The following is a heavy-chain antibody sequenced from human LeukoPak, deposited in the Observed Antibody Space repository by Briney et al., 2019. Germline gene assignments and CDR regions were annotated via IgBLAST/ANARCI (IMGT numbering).Heavy chain of an antibody. CDR3: ASLMEYYFDY. Sequence: SETLSLTCAVYGGSFSGYYWSWLRQPPGKGLEWIGEINHSGSTNYNPSLKSRVIISVDTSKNQFSLKLSSVTAADTAVYYCASLMEYYFDYWGQGTLVTVSS. CDR1: GGSFSGYY. CDR2: INHSGST. V-gene: IGHV4-34*01. D-gene: IGHD1-1*01. J-gene: IGHJ4*02.